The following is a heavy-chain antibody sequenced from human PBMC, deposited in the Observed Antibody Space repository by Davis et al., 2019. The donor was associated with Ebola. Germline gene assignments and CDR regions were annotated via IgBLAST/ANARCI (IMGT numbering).Heavy chain of an antibody. D-gene: IGHD3-10*01. Sequence: ASVKVSCKASGYTFTSYAMNWVRQAPGQGLEWMGWINTNTGNPTYAQGFTGRFVFSLDTSVSTAYLQISSLEAEDTAVYYCARGIQWFGELSTFDYWGQGTLVTVSS. CDR1: GYTFTSYA. V-gene: IGHV7-4-1*02. CDR3: ARGIQWFGELSTFDY. CDR2: INTNTGNP. J-gene: IGHJ4*02.